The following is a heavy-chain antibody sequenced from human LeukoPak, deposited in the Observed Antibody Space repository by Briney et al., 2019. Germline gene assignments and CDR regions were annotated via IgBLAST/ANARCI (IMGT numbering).Heavy chain of an antibody. D-gene: IGHD3-22*01. Sequence: SETLSLTCNVSGGSINNHHWSRIRQPPGKRLEWIAYVAYTGSAVYNPSLKSRVTISVDTSKNQFSLKLKSVTAADTAVYYCARGPLDSADYSFDYWGQGALVTASS. CDR1: GGSINNHH. V-gene: IGHV4-59*11. CDR3: ARGPLDSADYSFDY. J-gene: IGHJ4*02. CDR2: VAYTGSA.